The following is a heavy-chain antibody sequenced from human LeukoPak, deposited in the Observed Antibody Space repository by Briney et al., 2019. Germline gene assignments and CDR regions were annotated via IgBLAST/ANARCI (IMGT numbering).Heavy chain of an antibody. V-gene: IGHV4-39*07. CDR2: IYHSGST. J-gene: IGHJ2*01. CDR3: ARSNLGSNWYFDL. CDR1: GGSISSSSYY. Sequence: SETLSLTCTVSGGSISSSSYYWGWIRQPPGKGLEWIGSIYHSGSTYNPSLKSRVTISVDTSKNQFSLKLSSVTAADTAVYYCARSNLGSNWYFDLWGRGTLVTVSS. D-gene: IGHD4/OR15-4a*01.